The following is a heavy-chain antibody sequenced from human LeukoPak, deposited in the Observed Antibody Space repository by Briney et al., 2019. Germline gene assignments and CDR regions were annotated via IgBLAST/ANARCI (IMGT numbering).Heavy chain of an antibody. CDR1: GYTFTSNY. CDR2: ISPSGGST. J-gene: IGHJ4*02. CDR3: ARDLQEGYFDY. Sequence: ASVKVSCKAFGYTFTSNYMHWVRQAPGQGPEWMGVISPSGGSTTYAQKFQGRVTLTRDMSTSTDYLELSSLRSEDTAVYYCARDLQEGYFDYWGQGTLVTVSS. V-gene: IGHV1-46*01.